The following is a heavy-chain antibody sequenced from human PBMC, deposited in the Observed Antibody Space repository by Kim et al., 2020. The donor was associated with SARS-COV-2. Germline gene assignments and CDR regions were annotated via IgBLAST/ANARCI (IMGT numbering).Heavy chain of an antibody. J-gene: IGHJ4*02. CDR3: ARDRGHDILTGYFDY. Sequence: QRFQGEVTITADKSTSTAYMELSSLRSEDTAVYYCARDRGHDILTGYFDYWGQGTLVTVSS. V-gene: IGHV1-69*04. D-gene: IGHD3-9*01.